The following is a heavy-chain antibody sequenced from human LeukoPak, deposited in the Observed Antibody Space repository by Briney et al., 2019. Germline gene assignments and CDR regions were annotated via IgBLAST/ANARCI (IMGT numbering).Heavy chain of an antibody. V-gene: IGHV4-39*01. D-gene: IGHD3-10*02. CDR3: ASVFGELLSTNFDY. Sequence: AETLSLTCTVSGGSISSSSYYWGWIRQPPGKGLEWIVSIYYSGSTYYNPSLKSRVTISVDTSKNQFSLKLSSVTAADTAVYYCASVFGELLSTNFDYWGQGTLVTVSS. J-gene: IGHJ4*02. CDR1: GGSISSSSYY. CDR2: IYYSGST.